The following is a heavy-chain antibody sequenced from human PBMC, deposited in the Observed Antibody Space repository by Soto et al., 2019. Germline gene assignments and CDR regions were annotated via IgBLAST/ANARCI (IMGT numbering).Heavy chain of an antibody. CDR2: ISGSDTST. V-gene: IGHV3-23*01. D-gene: IGHD2-15*01. Sequence: RQCLRLASAASRFIFTSFAISWVRQAHGKGLEWVSTISGSDTSTYYADSVQGRFTISRHNSTNTLSLQINRLRAEDTSVYYCAKDRFCSGGSCYTDYRGQGTQVTVSS. CDR1: RFIFTSFA. CDR3: AKDRFCSGGSCYTDY. J-gene: IGHJ4*02.